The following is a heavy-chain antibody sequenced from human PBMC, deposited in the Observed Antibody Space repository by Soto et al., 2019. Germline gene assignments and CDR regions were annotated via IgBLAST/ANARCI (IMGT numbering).Heavy chain of an antibody. CDR2: IVVGSGNT. J-gene: IGHJ4*02. Sequence: SVKVSCKASGFTFTSSAVQWVRQARGQRLEWIGWIVVGSGNTNYAQKFQERVTITRDMSTSTAYMELNSLRAEDTAVYYCTSGTSGSSGPLYWGQGTLVTVSS. D-gene: IGHD3-22*01. V-gene: IGHV1-58*01. CDR1: GFTFTSSA. CDR3: TSGTSGSSGPLY.